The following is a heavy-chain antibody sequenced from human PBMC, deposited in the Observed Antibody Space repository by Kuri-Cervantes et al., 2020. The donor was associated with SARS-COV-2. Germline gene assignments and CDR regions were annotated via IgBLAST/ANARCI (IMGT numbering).Heavy chain of an antibody. CDR2: ISGSGGST. J-gene: IGHJ5*02. V-gene: IGHV3-23*01. Sequence: GGSLRLSCAASGFTFNNYAMTWVRQAPGKGLEWVSAISGSGGSTYYADSVKGRFTISRDNSKNTLYLQMNSLRAEDTAVYYCAKDQTGTGGDWFDPWGQGTLVTVSS. CDR3: AKDQTGTGGDWFDP. D-gene: IGHD3-16*01. CDR1: GFTFNNYA.